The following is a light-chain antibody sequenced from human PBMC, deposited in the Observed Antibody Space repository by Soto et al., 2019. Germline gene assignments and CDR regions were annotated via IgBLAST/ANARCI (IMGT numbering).Light chain of an antibody. Sequence: EIVLTQSPATLSLSPGERATLSCRASQSVSSYLAWYQQKPGQAPRLLIYGASTRATGIPARFSGSGSGTEFTLTISSLQSEDFAVYYCQQYNSWPPLTFGQGTKVDIK. J-gene: IGKJ1*01. CDR2: GAS. V-gene: IGKV3D-15*01. CDR1: QSVSSY. CDR3: QQYNSWPPLT.